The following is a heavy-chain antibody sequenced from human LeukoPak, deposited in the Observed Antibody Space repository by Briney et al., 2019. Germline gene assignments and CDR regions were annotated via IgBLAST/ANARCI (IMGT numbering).Heavy chain of an antibody. CDR1: GGSISSYY. D-gene: IGHD5-24*01. CDR2: IYYSGST. V-gene: IGHV4-59*08. CDR3: ARQMATNPESFDY. Sequence: SETLPLTCTVSGGSISSYYWSWIRQPPGKGLEWIGYIYYSGSTNYNPSLKSRVTISVDTSKNQFSLKLSSVTAADTAVYYCARQMATNPESFDYWGQGTLVTVSS. J-gene: IGHJ4*02.